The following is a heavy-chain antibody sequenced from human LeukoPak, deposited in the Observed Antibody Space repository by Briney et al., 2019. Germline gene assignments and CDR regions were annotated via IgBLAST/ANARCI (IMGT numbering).Heavy chain of an antibody. J-gene: IGHJ5*02. CDR3: ARSAGTWFDP. Sequence: GGSLRLSCAASVFTFSSYEMNWVRQAPGKGLEWVSYISSSGSTIYYADSVKGRFTISRDNAKNSLYLQMNSLRVEDTAVYYCARSAGTWFDPWGQGTLVTVSS. CDR1: VFTFSSYE. D-gene: IGHD1-1*01. V-gene: IGHV3-48*03. CDR2: ISSSGSTI.